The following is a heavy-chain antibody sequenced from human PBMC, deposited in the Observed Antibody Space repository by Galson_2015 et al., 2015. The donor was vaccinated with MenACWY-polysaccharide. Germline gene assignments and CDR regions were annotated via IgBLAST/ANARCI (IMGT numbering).Heavy chain of an antibody. Sequence: ETLSLTCAVYGGSFSGYYWSWIRQPPGKGLEWIGEINHSGSTNYNPSLKSRVTISVDTSKNQFSLKLSSVTAADTAVYYCARGRGRRGGYNPWYFDLWGRGTLVTVSS. J-gene: IGHJ2*01. CDR1: GGSFSGYY. CDR2: INHSGST. D-gene: IGHD5-24*01. V-gene: IGHV4-34*01. CDR3: ARGRGRRGGYNPWYFDL.